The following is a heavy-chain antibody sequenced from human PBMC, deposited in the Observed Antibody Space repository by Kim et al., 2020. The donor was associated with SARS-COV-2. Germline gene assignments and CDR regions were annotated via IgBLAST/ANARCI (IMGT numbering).Heavy chain of an antibody. J-gene: IGHJ4*02. Sequence: SETLSLTCAVYGGSFSGYYWSWIRQPPGKGLEWIGEINHSGSTNYNPSLKSRVTISVDTSKNQFSLKLSSVTAADTAVYYCASIVVALWGQGTLVTVSS. CDR3: ASIVVAL. V-gene: IGHV4-34*01. CDR1: GGSFSGYY. D-gene: IGHD3-22*01. CDR2: INHSGST.